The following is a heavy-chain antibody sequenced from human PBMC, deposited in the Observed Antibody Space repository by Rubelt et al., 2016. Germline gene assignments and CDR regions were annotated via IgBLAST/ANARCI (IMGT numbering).Heavy chain of an antibody. CDR2: FDPEDGDT. V-gene: IGHV1-24*01. CDR3: ATIGLEWLLEDY. CDR1: GYTLTELS. J-gene: IGHJ4*02. Sequence: QVQLVQSGAEVKKPGASAKVSCKVSGYTLTELSMHWVRQAPGKGLEWMGGFDPEDGDTNYAQKFQGRGTMTEDTSTDTAYMELSSLRSEDTAVYYCATIGLEWLLEDYWGQGTLVTVSS. D-gene: IGHD3-3*01.